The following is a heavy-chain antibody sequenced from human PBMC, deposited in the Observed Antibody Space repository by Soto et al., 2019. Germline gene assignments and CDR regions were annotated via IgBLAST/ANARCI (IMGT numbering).Heavy chain of an antibody. J-gene: IGHJ6*02. D-gene: IGHD2-8*01. CDR3: TKEVYGMGYYYYGMDV. CDR2: ITWNSASI. Sequence: EVQLVESGGGLVQPGRSLRLSCVASGFIFGDFAMHWVRQAPGKGLEWVSSITWNSASIAYADSVKGRFTISRDNAQNALYLQMNNLRPEDAALYYCTKEVYGMGYYYYGMDVWGQGTTVIVSS. CDR1: GFIFGDFA. V-gene: IGHV3-9*01.